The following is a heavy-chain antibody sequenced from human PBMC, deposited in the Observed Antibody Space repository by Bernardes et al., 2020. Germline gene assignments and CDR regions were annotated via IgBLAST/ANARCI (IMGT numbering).Heavy chain of an antibody. CDR1: GFTFSSYA. J-gene: IGHJ4*02. V-gene: IGHV3-23*01. CDR2: ISGGSVGR. D-gene: IGHD3-3*01. CDR3: AKSPVTEVGSWSGFYPGFDY. Sequence: GGSLRLSCAASGFTFSSYAMSWVRQAPGKGLEWVSTISGGSVGRYYADSVKGRFAISRDSSKNTLYLQINGLRADDTAVYYCAKSPVTEVGSWSGFYPGFDYWGQGTLVTVSS.